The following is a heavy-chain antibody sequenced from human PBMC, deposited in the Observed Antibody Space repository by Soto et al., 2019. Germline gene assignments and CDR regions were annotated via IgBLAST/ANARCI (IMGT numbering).Heavy chain of an antibody. V-gene: IGHV1-69*01. CDR1: GGTFSSYA. Sequence: QVQLVQSGAEVKKPGSSVKVSCKASGGTFSSYAISWVRQAPGQGLEWMGGIIPIFGTANYAQKFQGRVTITADESTSTAYMELSSLRSEDTAVYYCARDSLSSTSWGYSFRLSKWFDPWGQGTLVTVSS. CDR3: ARDSLSSTSWGYSFRLSKWFDP. CDR2: IIPIFGTA. J-gene: IGHJ5*02. D-gene: IGHD2-2*01.